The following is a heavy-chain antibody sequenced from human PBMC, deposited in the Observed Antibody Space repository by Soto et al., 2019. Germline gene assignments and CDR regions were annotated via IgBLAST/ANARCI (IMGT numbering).Heavy chain of an antibody. CDR3: ARAGGAEFDP. CDR2: INHSGST. CDR1: DGSFGAYY. D-gene: IGHD3-16*01. J-gene: IGHJ5*02. Sequence: QVQLQQWGAGLLKPSETLSLTCAVYDGSFGAYYWSWIRQPPGKGLEWIGEINHSGSTNYNPSLKSRVTMSVDTSKNHFSLNLSSVTAADTAVHYCARAGGAEFDPWGQGTLVSVSS. V-gene: IGHV4-34*01.